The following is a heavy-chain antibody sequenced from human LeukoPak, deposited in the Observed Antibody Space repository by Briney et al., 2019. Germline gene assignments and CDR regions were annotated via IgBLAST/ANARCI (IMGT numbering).Heavy chain of an antibody. CDR3: AVDTAMAKLDY. J-gene: IGHJ4*02. D-gene: IGHD5-18*01. Sequence: PGGSLRLSCAASGFTFDDYAMHWVRHAPGKGLEWVSGISWNSGSIGYADSVKGRFTISRDNAKNSLYLQMNSLRAEDTAVYYCAVDTAMAKLDYWGQGTLVTVSS. CDR1: GFTFDDYA. V-gene: IGHV3-9*01. CDR2: ISWNSGSI.